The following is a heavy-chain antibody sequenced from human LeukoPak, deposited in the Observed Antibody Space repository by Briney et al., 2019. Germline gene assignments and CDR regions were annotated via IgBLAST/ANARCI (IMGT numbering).Heavy chain of an antibody. J-gene: IGHJ5*02. CDR3: AGEVSEYSSGWYGGYWFDP. Sequence: GGSLRLSCAASGFTFSDYYMSWIRQAPGKGLEWVSYISSSGSTIYYADSVKGRFTISRDNAKNSLCLQMNSLRAEDTAVYYCAGEVSEYSSGWYGGYWFDPWGQGTLVTVSS. D-gene: IGHD6-19*01. CDR2: ISSSGSTI. CDR1: GFTFSDYY. V-gene: IGHV3-11*04.